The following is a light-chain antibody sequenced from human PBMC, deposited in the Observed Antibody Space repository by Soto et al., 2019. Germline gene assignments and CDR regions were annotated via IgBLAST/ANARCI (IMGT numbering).Light chain of an antibody. CDR1: QTISSW. CDR3: QHYNSYSEA. CDR2: KAS. J-gene: IGKJ1*01. Sequence: DIQMTQSPSTLSGSVGDRVTITCRASQTISSWLAWYQQKPGKAPKLLIYKASTLKSGVPSRFSGSGSGTECTHTISSLQPDDFATYSCQHYNSYSEAFGQGTKVELK. V-gene: IGKV1-5*03.